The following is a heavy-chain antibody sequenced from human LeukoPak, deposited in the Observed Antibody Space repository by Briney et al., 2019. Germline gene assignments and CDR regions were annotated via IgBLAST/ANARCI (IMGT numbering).Heavy chain of an antibody. CDR2: INHSGST. CDR3: ARDHTATRGFDP. V-gene: IGHV4-34*01. J-gene: IGHJ5*02. D-gene: IGHD5-18*01. CDR1: GGSFSGYY. Sequence: PSETLSLTCAVYGGSFSGYYWSWIRQPPGKGLEWIGEINHSGSTNYNPSLKSRVTISVDTSKNQFSLKLSSVTAADTAVYYCARDHTATRGFDPWGQGTLVTVSS.